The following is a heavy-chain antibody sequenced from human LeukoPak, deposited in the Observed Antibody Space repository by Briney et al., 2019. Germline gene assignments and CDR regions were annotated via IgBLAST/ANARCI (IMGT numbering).Heavy chain of an antibody. CDR2: IYYSGST. D-gene: IGHD3-22*01. Sequence: PSETLSLTCTVSGGSISSSSYYWGWIRQPPGKGLEWIGSIYYSGSTYYNPSLKSRVTISVDTSKNQFSLKLSSVTAADTAVYYCARQSFDYYDSSGYSDYWGQGTLVTVSS. V-gene: IGHV4-39*01. CDR1: GGSISSSSYY. J-gene: IGHJ4*02. CDR3: ARQSFDYYDSSGYSDY.